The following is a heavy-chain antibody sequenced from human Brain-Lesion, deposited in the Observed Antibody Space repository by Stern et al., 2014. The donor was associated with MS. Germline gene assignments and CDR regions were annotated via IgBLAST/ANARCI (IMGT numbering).Heavy chain of an antibody. D-gene: IGHD6-6*01. Sequence: EVHLVESGAEVKKPGESLKISCKGSGYRFNSNWIGWVRQMPGKGLEWMGIIWPGDSDTRYSPSFQGQVTISADKSISTAYLQWSSLQASDTAMYYCARRGDSSSSGFDYWGQGTLVIVSS. J-gene: IGHJ4*02. V-gene: IGHV5-51*01. CDR3: ARRGDSSSSGFDY. CDR2: IWPGDSDT. CDR1: GYRFNSNW.